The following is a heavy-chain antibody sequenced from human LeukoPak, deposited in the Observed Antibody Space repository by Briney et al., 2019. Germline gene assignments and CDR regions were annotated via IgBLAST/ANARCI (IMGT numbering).Heavy chain of an antibody. Sequence: PGGSLRLSCTASGFTFSNHAMHWVRQAPGKGLEWLTVISYHGRNEYYADSVTGRFTISRDNAKNSLYLQMNSLRAEDTAVYYCARDVYCSSTSYCYWFFDLWGRGTLVTVSS. V-gene: IGHV3-30*04. D-gene: IGHD2-2*01. CDR2: ISYHGRNE. CDR1: GFTFSNHA. J-gene: IGHJ2*01. CDR3: ARDVYCSSTSYCYWFFDL.